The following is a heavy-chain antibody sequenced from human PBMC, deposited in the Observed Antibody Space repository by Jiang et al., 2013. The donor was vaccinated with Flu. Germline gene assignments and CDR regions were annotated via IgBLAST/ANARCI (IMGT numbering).Heavy chain of an antibody. V-gene: IGHV4-61*02. CDR1: GGPISSGTYY. J-gene: IGHJ5*02. CDR2: IYTSGST. D-gene: IGHD6-13*01. CDR3: ATDNGGGIAATGEFDP. Sequence: GSGLVKPSQTLSLTCTVSGGPISSGTYYWTWIRQPAGKGLEWIGRIYTSGSTNYNPSLKSRVTISIDTSKNQFSLKLSSVTAADTAVYYCATDNGGGIAATGEFDPWGQG.